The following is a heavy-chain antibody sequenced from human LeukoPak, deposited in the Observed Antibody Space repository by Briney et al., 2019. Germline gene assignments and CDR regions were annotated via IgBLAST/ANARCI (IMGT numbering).Heavy chain of an antibody. J-gene: IGHJ4*02. CDR3: ARDFIPYDFWSGFFDY. D-gene: IGHD3-3*01. CDR1: GFTFSSYA. CDR2: ISYDGSNK. V-gene: IGHV3-30-3*01. Sequence: GGSLRLSCAASGFTFSSYAMHWVRQAPGKGLEWVAVISYDGSNKYYADSVKGRFTISRDNSKNTLYLQMNSLRAEDTAVYYCARDFIPYDFWSGFFDYWGQGTLVTVSS.